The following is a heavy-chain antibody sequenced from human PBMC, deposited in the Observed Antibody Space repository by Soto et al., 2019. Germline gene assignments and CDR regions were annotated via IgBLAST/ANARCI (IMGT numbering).Heavy chain of an antibody. J-gene: IGHJ5*02. CDR3: AREDLTDHYDSSGEATEGWFDP. D-gene: IGHD3-22*01. CDR1: GFTFDDYA. Sequence: EVQLVESGGGLVQPGRSLRLSCAASGFTFDDYAMHWVRQAPGKGLEWVSGISCNSGSIGYADSVKGRFTISRDNAKNSLYLQMNSLRAEDTALYYCAREDLTDHYDSSGEATEGWFDPWGQGTLVTVSS. CDR2: ISCNSGSI. V-gene: IGHV3-9*01.